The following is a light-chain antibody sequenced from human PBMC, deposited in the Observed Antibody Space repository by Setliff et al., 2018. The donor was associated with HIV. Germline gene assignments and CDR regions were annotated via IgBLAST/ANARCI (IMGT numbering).Light chain of an antibody. CDR2: QAT. V-gene: IGLV2-23*01. CDR1: SSDIVRYNL. J-gene: IGLJ1*01. CDR3: CSNTGSNTYV. Sequence: QSALTQPASASGAPGQSITISCTGTSSDIVRYNLVSWYQQYPGKAPKLMIYQATKRPSGVSNRLSGSKSGNTASLTISGLQAEDEADYYCCSNTGSNTYVFGSETKGTVL.